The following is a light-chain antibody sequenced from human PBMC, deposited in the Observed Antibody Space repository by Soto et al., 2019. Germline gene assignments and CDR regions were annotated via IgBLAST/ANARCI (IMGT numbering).Light chain of an antibody. CDR2: ATS. J-gene: IGKJ2*01. CDR3: QQYDDSARYK. V-gene: IGKV3-20*01. CDR1: QSINTRY. Sequence: EIVLTQSPGTLSLSPGERATLSCRASQSINTRYSAWYQQKPGQPPRLLIYATSSRAPGIPDRFSGSGSGTDFTLTISRLEPEDFAVYYCQQYDDSARYKFGQGTNQDIK.